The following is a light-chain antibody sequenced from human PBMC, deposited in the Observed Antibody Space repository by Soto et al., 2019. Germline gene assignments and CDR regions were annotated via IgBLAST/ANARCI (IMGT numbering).Light chain of an antibody. Sequence: QSVLTQPPSASGTAGQRVTISCSGSRSNIGTNTVHWYQQLPRTAPKLLIHSNNQRPSGVPDRFSGSKSGTSASLAISGLQSEDEADYYCAVWDDSLNGWVFGGGTKVTVL. V-gene: IGLV1-44*01. CDR3: AVWDDSLNGWV. CDR2: SNN. CDR1: RSNIGTNT. J-gene: IGLJ3*02.